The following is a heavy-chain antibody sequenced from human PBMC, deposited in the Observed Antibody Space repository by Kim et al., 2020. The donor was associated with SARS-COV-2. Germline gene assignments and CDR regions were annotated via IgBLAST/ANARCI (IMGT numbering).Heavy chain of an antibody. D-gene: IGHD6-19*01. J-gene: IGHJ4*02. CDR2: ISYDGSNK. Sequence: PGKGLESVEVISYDGSNKYYADSVKGRFTISRDNYKNTLYLQMNSLRAEDTAVYYCAKEQWPVPPFFDYWGQGTLVTVSS. CDR3: AKEQWPVPPFFDY. V-gene: IGHV3-30*18.